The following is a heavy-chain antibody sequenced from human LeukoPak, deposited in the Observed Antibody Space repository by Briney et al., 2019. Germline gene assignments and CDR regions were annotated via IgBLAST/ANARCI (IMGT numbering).Heavy chain of an antibody. CDR3: AKDRAVWTPHSSYYYDSSGYYYGAFDI. CDR1: GFTFSSYA. J-gene: IGHJ3*02. CDR2: IGGSGGST. Sequence: GGSLRLSCAASGFTFSSYAMSWVRQAPGKGLEWVSAIGGSGGSTYYADSVKGRFTISRDNSKNTLYLQMNSLRAEDTAVYYCAKDRAVWTPHSSYYYDSSGYYYGAFDIWGQGTMVTVSS. D-gene: IGHD3-22*01. V-gene: IGHV3-23*01.